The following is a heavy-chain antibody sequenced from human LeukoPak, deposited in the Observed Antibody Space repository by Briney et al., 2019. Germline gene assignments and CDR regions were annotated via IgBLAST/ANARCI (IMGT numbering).Heavy chain of an antibody. Sequence: ASVKVFCKASGYTLTDYYIHWVRQAPGQGLEWMGWINPNSGGTNYAQNFQGRVTMTRDTPISTAYMELSRLTSDDMAVYYCAREIAVTGTKAFDVWGQGTMVTVSS. CDR1: GYTLTDYY. D-gene: IGHD6-19*01. CDR3: AREIAVTGTKAFDV. CDR2: INPNSGGT. V-gene: IGHV1-2*02. J-gene: IGHJ3*01.